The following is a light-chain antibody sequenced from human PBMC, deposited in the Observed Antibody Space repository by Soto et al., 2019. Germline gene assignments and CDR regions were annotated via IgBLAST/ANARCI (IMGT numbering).Light chain of an antibody. CDR3: QPRRLWPWT. J-gene: IGKJ1*01. CDR2: DAS. CDR1: QSVSNY. V-gene: IGKV3-11*01. Sequence: EIVLTQSPATLSLSPRERATLSCWASQSVSNYFVWYQQKPGQAPRLRIYDASKRATGIPARFSGSGSRTDFTLTISSLETEDFGVYYCQPRRLWPWTLGKGTKV.